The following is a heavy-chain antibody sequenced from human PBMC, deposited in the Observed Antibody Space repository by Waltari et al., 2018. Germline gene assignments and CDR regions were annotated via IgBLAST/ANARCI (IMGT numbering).Heavy chain of an antibody. V-gene: IGHV3-23*03. CDR1: GFTFSSYA. J-gene: IGHJ6*03. CDR2: IYSGGST. CDR3: AKGGTMVRGVVRTLWGYYYYMDV. Sequence: EVQLLESGGGLVQPGGSLRLSCAASGFTFSSYAMSWVRQSPGKGLEWVSVIYSGGSTYYADSVKGRFTISRDNSKNTLYLQMNSLRAEDTAVYYCAKGGTMVRGVVRTLWGYYYYMDVWGKGTTVTVSS. D-gene: IGHD3-10*01.